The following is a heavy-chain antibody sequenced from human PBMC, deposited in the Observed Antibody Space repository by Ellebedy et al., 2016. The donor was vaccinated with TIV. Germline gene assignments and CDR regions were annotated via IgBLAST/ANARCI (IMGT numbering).Heavy chain of an antibody. CDR2: IYPGDSDA. D-gene: IGHD2-21*02. CDR1: GYSFTSYW. V-gene: IGHV5-51*01. Sequence: KVSCKGSGYSFTSYWIGWVRQMPGKGLEWMGIIYPGDSDARYSPSFQGQVTISADKSISTAYLQWSSLKASDTAMYYCARGDYYEDPNWFDPWGQGTLVTVSS. J-gene: IGHJ5*02. CDR3: ARGDYYEDPNWFDP.